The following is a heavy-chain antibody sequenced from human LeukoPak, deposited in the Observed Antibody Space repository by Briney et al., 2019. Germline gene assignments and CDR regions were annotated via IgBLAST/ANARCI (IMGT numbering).Heavy chain of an antibody. D-gene: IGHD3-22*01. V-gene: IGHV4-39*07. CDR1: GGSISSSSYY. Sequence: SETLSLTCTVSGGSISSSSYYWGWIRQPPGRGLEWIGEIYHSGSTNYNPSLKRRVTISVDKSKNQFSLKLSSVTAAYPAVYYCGRRPSGYYYDSSGYIAGYYFDYWGQGTLVTVSS. J-gene: IGHJ4*02. CDR2: IYHSGST. CDR3: GRRPSGYYYDSSGYIAGYYFDY.